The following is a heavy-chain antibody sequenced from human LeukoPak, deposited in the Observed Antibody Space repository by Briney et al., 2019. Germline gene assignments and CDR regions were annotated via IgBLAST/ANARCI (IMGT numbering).Heavy chain of an antibody. D-gene: IGHD4-17*01. CDR2: IESKTDGGTT. V-gene: IGHV3-15*04. CDR3: TTDHFGYGDMLYY. J-gene: IGHJ4*02. Sequence: PGGSLRLSCAASGFTFSNAWMSWVRQAPGKGLEWVGRIESKTDGGTTDYAAPVKGRFTISKDDSKNKLYLQMNSLKTEDTAVYYCTTDHFGYGDMLYYWGQGTLVTVSS. CDR1: GFTFSNAW.